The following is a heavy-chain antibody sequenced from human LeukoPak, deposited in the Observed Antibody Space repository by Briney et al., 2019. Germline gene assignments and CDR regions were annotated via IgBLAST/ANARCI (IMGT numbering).Heavy chain of an antibody. CDR1: GGSISSYY. V-gene: IGHV4-59*04. J-gene: IGHJ4*02. CDR3: ARRVKVGNTGVYFDI. Sequence: PSETLSLTCTVSGGSISSYYWSWIRQPPGKGLEWIGSISYSWNTYHNPSLKRRGPISQDTAQNQIPLEVDSATAAHPALYYCARRVKVGNTGVYFDIWGQGTLVTVSS. CDR2: ISYSWNT. D-gene: IGHD1-26*01.